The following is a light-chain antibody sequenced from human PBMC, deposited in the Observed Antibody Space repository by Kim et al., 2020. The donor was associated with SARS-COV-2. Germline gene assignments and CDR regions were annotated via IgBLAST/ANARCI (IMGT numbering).Light chain of an antibody. Sequence: SYELTQPPSVSVAPGETARITCAGDNIGTKNVHWYQQKAGQAPVLIMSDDSERPAGIPERFSGSNSGNTATLTISGVEAGDEADYHCQAWDSGTDFLFGG. CDR3: QAWDSGTDFL. V-gene: IGLV3-21*01. CDR2: DDS. J-gene: IGLJ3*02. CDR1: NIGTKN.